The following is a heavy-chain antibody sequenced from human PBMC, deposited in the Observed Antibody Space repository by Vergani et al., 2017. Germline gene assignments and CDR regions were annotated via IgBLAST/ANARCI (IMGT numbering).Heavy chain of an antibody. CDR2: INPNSGGT. V-gene: IGHV1-2*02. CDR3: ARXPGAHNSLTTGVCY. CDR1: GYTFTGYY. Sequence: QVQLVQSGAEVKKPGASVKVSCKASGYTFTGYYMHWVRQAPGQGLEWMGWINPNSGGTNYAQKFQGRVTMTRDTSISTAYMELSRLRSDDTAVYYCARXPGAHNSLTTGVCYWGQGTLVTVSS. D-gene: IGHD1-1*01. J-gene: IGHJ4*02.